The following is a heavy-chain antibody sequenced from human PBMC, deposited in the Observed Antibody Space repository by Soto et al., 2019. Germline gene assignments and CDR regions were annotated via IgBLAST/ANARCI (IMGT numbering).Heavy chain of an antibody. CDR1: GDSVSNNSAA. V-gene: IGHV6-1*01. D-gene: IGHD4-17*01. J-gene: IGHJ3*02. Sequence: SQTPSLTCAGSGDSVSNNSAAWNWIRQSPSRGLEWLGRTYYRSKWYNDYAVSVKSRIIINPDTSKNQFSLQLNSVTPEDTAVYYCARERYGDYGRGTFDIWGQGTMVTVSS. CDR3: ARERYGDYGRGTFDI. CDR2: TYYRSKWYN.